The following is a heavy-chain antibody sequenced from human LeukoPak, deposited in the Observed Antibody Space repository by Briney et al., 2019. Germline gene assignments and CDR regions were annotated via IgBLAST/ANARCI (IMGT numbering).Heavy chain of an antibody. CDR2: ISSSSSYI. CDR3: AREGYSYGYDH. D-gene: IGHD5-18*01. Sequence: GGSLRLSCAASGFTFSNYQMNWVRQAPGKGLEWVSCISSSSSYIYYADSVKGRFTISRDNAKNSLFLQMNSLRAEDTAVYYCAREGYSYGYDHWGQGTLSPSPQ. J-gene: IGHJ5*02. CDR1: GFTFSNYQ. V-gene: IGHV3-21*01.